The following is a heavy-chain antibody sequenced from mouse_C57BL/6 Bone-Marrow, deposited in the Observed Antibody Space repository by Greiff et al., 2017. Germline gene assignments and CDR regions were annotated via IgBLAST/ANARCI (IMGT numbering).Heavy chain of an antibody. J-gene: IGHJ1*01. D-gene: IGHD2-12*01. V-gene: IGHV1-4*01. CDR3: ATWGYSHVDV. CDR2: INPSSGYT. CDR1: GYTFTSYT. Sequence: QVQLQQSGAELARPGASVKMSCKASGYTFTSYTMHWVKQRPGQGLEWIGYINPSSGYTKYNQKFKDKATLTADKSSSTAYMQLRSLTSEDSAVYYCATWGYSHVDVWGPLTPVTSFS.